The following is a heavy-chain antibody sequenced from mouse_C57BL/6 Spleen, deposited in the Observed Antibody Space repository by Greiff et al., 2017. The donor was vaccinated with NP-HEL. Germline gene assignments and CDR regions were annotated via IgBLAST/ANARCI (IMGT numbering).Heavy chain of an antibody. V-gene: IGHV5-17*01. J-gene: IGHJ2*01. D-gene: IGHD1-1*01. CDR2: ISSGSSTI. CDR3: ARLGYYYGSSDEYYFDY. Sequence: EVQGVESGGGLVKPGGSLKLSCAASGFTFSDYGMHWVRQAPEKGLEWVAYISSGSSTIYYADTVKGRFTISRDNAKNTLFLQMTSLRSEDTAMYYCARLGYYYGSSDEYYFDYWGQGTTLTVSS. CDR1: GFTFSDYG.